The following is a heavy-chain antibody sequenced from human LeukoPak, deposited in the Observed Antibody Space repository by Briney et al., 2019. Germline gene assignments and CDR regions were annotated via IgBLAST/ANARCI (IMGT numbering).Heavy chain of an antibody. V-gene: IGHV1-69*13. CDR3: ARGPYYYDSSGYYSYSDY. J-gene: IGHJ4*02. D-gene: IGHD3-22*01. CDR1: GGTFSSYA. Sequence: ASVKVSCKASGGTFSSYAISWVRQAPGQGLEWMGGIIPIFGTANYAQKFQGRVTITADESTSTAYMELSSLRSEDTAVYYCARGPYYYDSSGYYSYSDYWGQGTLVTVSS. CDR2: IIPIFGTA.